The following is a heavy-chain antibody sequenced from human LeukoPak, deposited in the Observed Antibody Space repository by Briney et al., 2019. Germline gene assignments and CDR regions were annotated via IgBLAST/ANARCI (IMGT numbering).Heavy chain of an antibody. Sequence: GGSLRLSCAASGFTFSSYSMNWVRQAPGKGLEWVSYISSSSSTIYYADSVKGRFTISRDNAKNSLYLQMNSLRAEDTAVYYCARTPPIAVAGTGAFDIWGQGTMVTVSS. J-gene: IGHJ3*02. CDR1: GFTFSSYS. V-gene: IGHV3-48*04. CDR2: ISSSSSTI. D-gene: IGHD6-19*01. CDR3: ARTPPIAVAGTGAFDI.